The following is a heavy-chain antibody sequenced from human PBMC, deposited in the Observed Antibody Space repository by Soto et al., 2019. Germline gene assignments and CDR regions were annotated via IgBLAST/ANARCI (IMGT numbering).Heavy chain of an antibody. CDR3: ARARGARYFDY. V-gene: IGHV4-30-4*01. CDR2: IYYSGST. D-gene: IGHD2-15*01. CDR1: DSSISSGDYC. Sequence: PSETVSLTCTVSDSSISSGDYCWSWIRQPPGKGMEWIGYIYYSGSTYYNPSLKSRVTISVDTSKNQFSLRLSSVTAADTAVYYCARARGARYFDYWGQGTLVTVSS. J-gene: IGHJ4*02.